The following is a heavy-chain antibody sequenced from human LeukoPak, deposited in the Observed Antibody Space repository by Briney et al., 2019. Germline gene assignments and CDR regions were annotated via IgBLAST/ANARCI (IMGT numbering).Heavy chain of an antibody. CDR2: IYTSGST. Sequence: SQTLSLTCTVSGGSISSGSYYWSWIRQPAGKGLEWIGRIYTSGSTNYNPSLKSRVTISVDTSKNQFSLKLSSVTAADTAVYYCARDADIVVVPAAMSDYYYYYYYVDVWGKGTTVTVSS. V-gene: IGHV4-61*02. D-gene: IGHD2-2*01. CDR3: ARDADIVVVPAAMSDYYYYYYYVDV. CDR1: GGSISSGSYY. J-gene: IGHJ6*03.